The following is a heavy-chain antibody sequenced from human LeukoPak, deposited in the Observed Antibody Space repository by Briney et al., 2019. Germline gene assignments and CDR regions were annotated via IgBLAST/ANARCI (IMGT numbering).Heavy chain of an antibody. Sequence: ASVKVSCKASGGTFSSYAISWVRQAPGQGLEWMGGIIPIFGTANYAQKFQGRVTITTDESTSTAYMELSSLRSEDTAVYYCATDPIAVAGNGFDYWGQGTLVTVSS. J-gene: IGHJ4*02. CDR2: IIPIFGTA. D-gene: IGHD6-19*01. CDR3: ATDPIAVAGNGFDY. CDR1: GGTFSSYA. V-gene: IGHV1-69*05.